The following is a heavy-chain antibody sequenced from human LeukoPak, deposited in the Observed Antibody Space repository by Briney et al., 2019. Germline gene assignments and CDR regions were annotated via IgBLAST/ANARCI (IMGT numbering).Heavy chain of an antibody. D-gene: IGHD1-26*01. CDR3: AKGSSEWELLV. J-gene: IGHJ4*02. CDR2: ISGSGGST. CDR1: GFTFRSYA. Sequence: GGSLRLSCAASGFTFRSYAMSWVRQAQGKGLEWVSAISGSGGSTYYADSVKGLFTISRDNSKNTLYLQMNSLRAEDTAVYYCAKGSSEWELLVWGQGTLVTVSS. V-gene: IGHV3-23*01.